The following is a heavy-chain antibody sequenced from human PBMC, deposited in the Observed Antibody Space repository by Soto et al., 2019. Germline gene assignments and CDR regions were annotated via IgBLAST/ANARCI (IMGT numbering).Heavy chain of an antibody. CDR1: GGSISSSTYY. J-gene: IGHJ4*02. V-gene: IGHV4-39*02. CDR3: ARVPPSISARPSYFEY. Sequence: NPSETLSLTCTVSGGSISSSTYYWGWIRQPPGKGLEWIGSVYYSGSTYYKPSLRSRVTVSVDTSKKQFLLKLTSVTAADTAVYYCARVPPSISARPSYFEYWGQGTLVT. D-gene: IGHD6-19*01. CDR2: VYYSGST.